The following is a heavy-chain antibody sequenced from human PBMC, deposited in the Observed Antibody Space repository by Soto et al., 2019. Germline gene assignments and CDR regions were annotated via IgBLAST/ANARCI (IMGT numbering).Heavy chain of an antibody. J-gene: IGHJ4*02. CDR3: ARVAYSGSWTNSLDY. D-gene: IGHD6-13*01. Sequence: SETLSLPCAVFGGSFSALYWSRIRQHPGKGLEWFGEINHYGSTNYNPSLKSRVTISVDTSKNHFSLKVSSVTAADTGVYYCARVAYSGSWTNSLDYWGQGTLVTVSS. V-gene: IGHV4-34*01. CDR1: GGSFSALY. CDR2: INHYGST.